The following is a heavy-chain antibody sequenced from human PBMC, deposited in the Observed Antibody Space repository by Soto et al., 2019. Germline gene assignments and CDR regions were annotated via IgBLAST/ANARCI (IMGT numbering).Heavy chain of an antibody. CDR1: GFTFSSYA. V-gene: IGHV3-23*01. CDR3: AKDPRGYSANYGGPNWFHP. CDR2: VSGSGDST. Sequence: EVQLLESGGGLVQPGGSLRLSCAASGFTFSSYAMSWVRQAPGKGLEWVSGVSGSGDSTYYADSVKGRFTISRDNSKNXLXPQMNSLRAEDTAVYYCAKDPRGYSANYGGPNWFHPWGQGTLVAVSS. D-gene: IGHD1-26*01. J-gene: IGHJ5*02.